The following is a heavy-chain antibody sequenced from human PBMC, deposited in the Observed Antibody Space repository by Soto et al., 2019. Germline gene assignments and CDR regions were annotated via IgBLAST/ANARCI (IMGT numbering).Heavy chain of an antibody. D-gene: IGHD3-10*01. J-gene: IGHJ5*02. CDR1: GGSISSGGYY. V-gene: IGHV4-31*03. Sequence: SETLSLTCTVSGGSISSGGYYWSWIRQHPGTGLGWIGHISYSGSTYYNTSLKSRVTISVDTSRNQFSLIVNSVTAADTAVYYCAKLHCITSNCVPLDPWGQGTLVTVSS. CDR3: AKLHCITSNCVPLDP. CDR2: ISYSGST.